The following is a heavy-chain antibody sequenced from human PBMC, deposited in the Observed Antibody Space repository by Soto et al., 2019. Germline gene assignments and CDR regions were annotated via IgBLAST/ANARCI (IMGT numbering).Heavy chain of an antibody. Sequence: EVQLLESGGGLVQPGGSLRLSCAASGFTFSSYAMSWVRQAPGKGLEWVSAISGSGGSTYYADSVKGRFTISRDNSKNTLYQQMSSLRAEDTAVYYCAKDSAFEQRLYDAFDIWGQGTMVTVSS. J-gene: IGHJ3*02. CDR3: AKDSAFEQRLYDAFDI. D-gene: IGHD6-25*01. CDR1: GFTFSSYA. CDR2: ISGSGGST. V-gene: IGHV3-23*01.